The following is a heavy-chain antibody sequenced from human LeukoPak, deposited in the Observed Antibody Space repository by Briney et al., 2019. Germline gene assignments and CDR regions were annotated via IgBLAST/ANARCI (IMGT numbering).Heavy chain of an antibody. Sequence: GGSLRLSCAASGFTFSRYSMNWVRQAPGKGLEWVSSMSSSSGLICYGDSVKGRFTVSRDNAKRSLYLQMNSLRADDTAVYYCAREFDRSASGAGYWGQGTLVTVSS. D-gene: IGHD1-26*01. V-gene: IGHV3-21*01. CDR2: MSSSSGLI. CDR1: GFTFSRYS. J-gene: IGHJ4*02. CDR3: AREFDRSASGAGY.